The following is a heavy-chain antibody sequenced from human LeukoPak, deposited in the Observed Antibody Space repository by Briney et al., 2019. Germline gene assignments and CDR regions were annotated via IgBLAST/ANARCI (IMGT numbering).Heavy chain of an antibody. Sequence: PSETLSLTCTVSGDPISGYYWSWIRQPPGKGLEWIGNVHYSGSTTYHPSLQSRVTIPVDTSKKQFSLKLRSVTAADSAVYYCARHSSLQGYYFDYWGRGTLVTVSS. D-gene: IGHD6-6*01. V-gene: IGHV4-59*08. CDR2: VHYSGST. CDR1: GDPISGYY. CDR3: ARHSSLQGYYFDY. J-gene: IGHJ4*02.